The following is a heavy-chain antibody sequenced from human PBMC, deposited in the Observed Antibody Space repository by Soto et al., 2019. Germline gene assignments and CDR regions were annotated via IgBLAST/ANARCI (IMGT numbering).Heavy chain of an antibody. CDR1: GGSISSYY. CDR2: IYYSGNP. J-gene: IGHJ4*02. V-gene: IGHV4-59*01. CDR3: ARWRYVDSFDC. D-gene: IGHD3-10*02. Sequence: QVQLQESGPGLVKPSETLSLTCTVSGGSISSYYWCWIRQPPGKGLEWIGYIYYSGNPNYNPSLKSSVTISVDTSKTQFSLKLSSLTAADTAVYYCARWRYVDSFDCWGQGTLVTVSS.